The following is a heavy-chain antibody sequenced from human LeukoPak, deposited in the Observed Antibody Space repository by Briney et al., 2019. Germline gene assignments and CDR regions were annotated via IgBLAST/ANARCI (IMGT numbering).Heavy chain of an antibody. D-gene: IGHD2-15*01. CDR1: GFTFSSYA. J-gene: IGHJ5*02. V-gene: IGHV3-7*01. CDR2: IKQDGSEK. CDR3: AREVVVAA. Sequence: GGSLRLSCAASGFTFSSYAMSWVRQAPGKGLEWVANIKQDGSEKYYVDSVKGRFTISRDNAKNSLYLQMNSLRAEDTAVYYCAREVVVAAWGQGTLVTVSS.